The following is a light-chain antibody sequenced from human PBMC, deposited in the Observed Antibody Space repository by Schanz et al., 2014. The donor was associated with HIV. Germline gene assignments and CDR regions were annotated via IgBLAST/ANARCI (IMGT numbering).Light chain of an antibody. CDR1: SSDVGTYDY. V-gene: IGLV2-14*03. J-gene: IGLJ1*01. CDR2: DVS. CDR3: ILHMRRTTLAV. Sequence: QSALTQPASVSGSPGQSITISCTGTSSDVGTYDYVSWYQQHPGKAPKLMIYDVSYRPSGVSDRFSGSKSGNTASLTISGLRAEDEADYYCILHMRRTTLAVFGTGTKLPVL.